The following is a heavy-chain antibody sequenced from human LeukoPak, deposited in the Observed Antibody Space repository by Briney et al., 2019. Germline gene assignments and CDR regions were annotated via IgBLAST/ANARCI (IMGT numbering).Heavy chain of an antibody. CDR1: GGSISSGDYY. D-gene: IGHD3-10*01. CDR3: AAGRITMVRGVMVHDAFDI. J-gene: IGHJ3*02. Sequence: SHTLSLTCTVSGGSISSGDYYWSWIRQPPGKGLEWIGYIYYSGSTYYNPSLKSRVTISVDTSKNQFSLKLSSVTAADTAVYYCAAGRITMVRGVMVHDAFDIWGQGTMVTVSS. CDR2: IYYSGST. V-gene: IGHV4-30-4*01.